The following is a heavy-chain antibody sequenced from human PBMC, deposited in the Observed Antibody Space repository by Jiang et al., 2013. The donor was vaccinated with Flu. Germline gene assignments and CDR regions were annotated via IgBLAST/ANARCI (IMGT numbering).Heavy chain of an antibody. CDR3: ARGEDSFDY. V-gene: IGHV3-30-3*01. Sequence: QLVESGGGVVQPGRSLRLSCAASGFTFSSYAMHWVRQAPGKGLEWVAVISYDGSNKYYADSVKGRFTISRDNSKNTLYLQMNSLRAEDTAVYYCARGEDSFDYWGQGTLVTVSS. D-gene: IGHD1-26*01. CDR1: GFTFSSYA. CDR2: ISYDGSNK. J-gene: IGHJ4*02.